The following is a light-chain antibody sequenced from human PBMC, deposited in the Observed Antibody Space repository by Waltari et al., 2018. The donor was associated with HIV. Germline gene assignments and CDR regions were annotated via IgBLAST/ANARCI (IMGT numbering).Light chain of an antibody. CDR3: SSYTSSSTRV. CDR1: SSAVGGSNY. CDR2: EVS. V-gene: IGLV2-14*01. J-gene: IGLJ3*02. Sequence: QSALTQPASVSGSPGQSLTISCTGTSSAVGGSNYVSWYQQHPGKAPKLMIYEVSNRPSGVSNRFSGSKSGNTASLTIAGLQAEDEADYYCSSYTSSSTRVFGGGTKLTVL.